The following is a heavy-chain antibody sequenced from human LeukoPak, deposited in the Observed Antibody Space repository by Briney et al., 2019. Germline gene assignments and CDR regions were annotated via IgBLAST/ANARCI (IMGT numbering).Heavy chain of an antibody. CDR2: INWNGGKI. D-gene: IGHD3-9*01. Sequence: GGSPRLSCAASGFTFSSYAMSWVRQAPGKGLEWVSSINWNGGKIGYAESVRGRFTISRDNAKNSLYLQMNSLRAEDTALYHSARYDILLRYSSFDYWGQGTLVTVSS. V-gene: IGHV3-20*01. CDR1: GFTFSSYA. CDR3: ARYDILLRYSSFDY. J-gene: IGHJ4*02.